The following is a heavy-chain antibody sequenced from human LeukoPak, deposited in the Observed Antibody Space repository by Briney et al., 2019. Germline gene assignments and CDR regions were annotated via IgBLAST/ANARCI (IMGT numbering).Heavy chain of an antibody. D-gene: IGHD3-16*01. J-gene: IGHJ4*02. CDR3: AKRSNGAGEAFDN. CDR2: INSDGSST. CDR1: GFTLSSYW. V-gene: IGHV3-74*01. Sequence: GGSLRLSCAASGFTLSSYWMHWVRQAPGKGLVWVSRINSDGSSTSYADSVKGRFTISRDNAKNMLYLQMNSLRAEDTAVYYCAKRSNGAGEAFDNWGQGTLVTVSS.